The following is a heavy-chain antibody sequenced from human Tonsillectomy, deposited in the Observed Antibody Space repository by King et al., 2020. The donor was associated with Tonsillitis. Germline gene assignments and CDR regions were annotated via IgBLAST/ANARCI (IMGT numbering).Heavy chain of an antibody. Sequence: VQLVESGGGLVQPGGSLRLSCAASGFTFSSYAMSWVRQAPGKGLEWVSTISGSGGSTYYADSVKGWFTISRDNSKNTLYLQMNSLRAEDTAVYYCAKLFIGYLWFQGYFDLWGRGTLVTVSS. CDR2: ISGSGGST. D-gene: IGHD3-10*01. V-gene: IGHV3-23*04. CDR3: AKLFIGYLWFQGYFDL. CDR1: GFTFSSYA. J-gene: IGHJ2*01.